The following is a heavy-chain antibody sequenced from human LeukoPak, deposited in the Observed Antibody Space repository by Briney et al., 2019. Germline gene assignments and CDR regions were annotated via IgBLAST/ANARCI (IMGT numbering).Heavy chain of an antibody. CDR2: IYHSGST. J-gene: IGHJ6*02. D-gene: IGHD4-17*01. Sequence: SETLSLTCAVSGGSISSGGYSWSWIRQPPGKDLEWIGYIYHSGSTYYNPSLKSRVTISVDRSNNQFSLKLSSVTAADAAVYYCARGAYGDYGKTYYYYGMDVWGQGTTVTVSS. CDR3: ARGAYGDYGKTYYYYGMDV. V-gene: IGHV4-30-2*01. CDR1: GGSISSGGYS.